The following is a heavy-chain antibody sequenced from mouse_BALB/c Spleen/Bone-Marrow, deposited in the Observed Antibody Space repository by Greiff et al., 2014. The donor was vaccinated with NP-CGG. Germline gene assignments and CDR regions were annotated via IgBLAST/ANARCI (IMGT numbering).Heavy chain of an antibody. CDR1: GYTFTNYW. CDR3: ARWYDGYYWFAY. CDR2: MYPGGDYT. V-gene: IGHV1-63*02. D-gene: IGHD2-3*01. Sequence: LVESGAELVRPGTSVKISCKASGYTFTNYWLGWVKQRPGHGLEWIGDMYPGGDYTKYNEKFKGKATLTADTSSSTAYMQLSSLTSEDSGVYFCARWYDGYYWFAYWGQGTLVTVSA. J-gene: IGHJ3*01.